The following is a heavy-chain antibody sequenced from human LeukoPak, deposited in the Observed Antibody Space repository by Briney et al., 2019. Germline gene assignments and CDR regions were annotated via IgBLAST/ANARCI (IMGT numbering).Heavy chain of an antibody. Sequence: ASVKVSCKASGYTFTGYYMHWVRQAPGQGLEWMGWIDPNSGGTNYAQKFQGRVTMTRDTSISTAYMELSRLRSDDTAVYYCATHGPGEGYGMDVWGQGTTVTVSS. CDR1: GYTFTGYY. D-gene: IGHD1-26*01. J-gene: IGHJ6*02. CDR3: ATHGPGEGYGMDV. V-gene: IGHV1-2*02. CDR2: IDPNSGGT.